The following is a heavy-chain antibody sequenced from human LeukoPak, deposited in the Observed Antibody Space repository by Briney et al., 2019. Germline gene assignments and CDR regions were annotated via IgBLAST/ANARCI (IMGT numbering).Heavy chain of an antibody. CDR3: ARRAGDGNNYRDAFDI. CDR2: IYPGDSDT. CDR1: GYSFTSYW. V-gene: IGHV5-51*01. D-gene: IGHD5-24*01. Sequence: GESLKISCKASGYSFTSYWIGWVRQMPGKGLEWTGIIYPGDSDTRYSPSFQGQVSISVDKSISAAYLQWSSLKASDTALYYCARRAGDGNNYRDAFDIWGQGTMATVSS. J-gene: IGHJ3*02.